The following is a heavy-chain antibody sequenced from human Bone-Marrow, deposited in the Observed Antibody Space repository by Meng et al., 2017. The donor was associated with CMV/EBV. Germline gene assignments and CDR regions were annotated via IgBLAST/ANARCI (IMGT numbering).Heavy chain of an antibody. CDR2: ISHSGYA. V-gene: IGHV4-38-2*02. Sequence: SETLSLTCTVSDSSISSHYFWAWLRQSPEEGLEWIGTISHSGYAYYNPSLMSRVTMSVDTSKSQFSLRVNTVTAADTALYYCARVGRRSYYVSAAVDYWGQGTLVTVSS. D-gene: IGHD1-26*01. CDR1: DSSISSHYF. CDR3: ARVGRRSYYVSAAVDY. J-gene: IGHJ4*02.